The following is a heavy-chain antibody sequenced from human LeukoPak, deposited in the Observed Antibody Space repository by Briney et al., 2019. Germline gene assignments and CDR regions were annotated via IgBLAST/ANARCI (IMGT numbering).Heavy chain of an antibody. CDR1: GYTFTGYY. J-gene: IGHJ5*02. CDR3: ARDNSVGDNAWWFDP. D-gene: IGHD1-26*01. CDR2: INPNSGGT. V-gene: IGHV1-2*02. Sequence: ASVKVSCKASGYTFTGYYMHWVRQAPGQGLEWMGWINPNSGGTNYAQKFQGRVTMTTDTSTSTAYMELRSLRSEDTAIYYCARDNSVGDNAWWFDPWGQGTLVTVSS.